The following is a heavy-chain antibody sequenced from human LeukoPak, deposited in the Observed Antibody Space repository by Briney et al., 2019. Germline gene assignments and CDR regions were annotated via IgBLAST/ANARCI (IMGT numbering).Heavy chain of an antibody. CDR2: ISYDGNTK. J-gene: IGHJ4*02. CDR3: ARGHSSGTY. D-gene: IGHD6-19*01. V-gene: IGHV3-30*03. Sequence: PGGSLRLSCAASGFTFSTYAMHWVRQAPGKGLEWVAVISYDGNTKFYADSVEGRFTISRDNSKDTLYLQMNSLRAEDTAVYFCARGHSSGTYWGQGTLVTVSS. CDR1: GFTFSTYA.